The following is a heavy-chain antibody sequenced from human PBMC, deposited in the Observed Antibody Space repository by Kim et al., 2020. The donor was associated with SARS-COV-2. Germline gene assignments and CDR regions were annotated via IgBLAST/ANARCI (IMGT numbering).Heavy chain of an antibody. CDR3: ARRRAAAGQYYFDY. J-gene: IGHJ4*02. V-gene: IGHV5-51*01. D-gene: IGHD6-13*01. Sequence: RSFQGKVTLSADTSISTASLQWSSLKASDTAMYYCARRRAAAGQYYFDYWGQGTLVTVSS.